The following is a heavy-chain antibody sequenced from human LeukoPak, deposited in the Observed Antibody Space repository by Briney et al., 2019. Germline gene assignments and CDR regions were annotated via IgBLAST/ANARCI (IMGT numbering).Heavy chain of an antibody. CDR2: IYYSGSN. D-gene: IGHD3-22*01. CDR3: ARHRGHYDSSGHYADY. Sequence: PSETLSLTCTVSGGSISTSPYYWGWIRQPPGKGLEWIGTIYYSGSNYYNPSLKSRVTISVDTSKNQFSLRLTSVPAADTAVYYCARHRGHYDSSGHYADYWGQGTLLTVSS. V-gene: IGHV4-39*01. CDR1: GGSISTSPYY. J-gene: IGHJ4*02.